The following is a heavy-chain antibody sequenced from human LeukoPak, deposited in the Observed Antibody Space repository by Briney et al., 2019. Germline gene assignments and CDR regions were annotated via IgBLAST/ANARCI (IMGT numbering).Heavy chain of an antibody. D-gene: IGHD3-10*01. CDR1: GISLSNYA. CDR2: ISERGGRT. J-gene: IGHJ4*02. CDR3: AKRGIVIRGILVIGYYQEAYHYDY. V-gene: IGHV3-23*01. Sequence: GGSLRLSCVVSGISLSNYAMSWVRQAPGKGLEWVSYISERGGRTAYGDSVKGRFTISRDNSLNKVYLQMRRLRAEDTDVYFCAKRGIVIRGILVIGYYQEAYHYDYWGQGVLVTVSS.